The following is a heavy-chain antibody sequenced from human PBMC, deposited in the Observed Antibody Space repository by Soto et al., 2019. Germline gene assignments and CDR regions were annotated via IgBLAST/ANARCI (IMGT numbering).Heavy chain of an antibody. D-gene: IGHD3-10*01. CDR2: ISSSGSTI. J-gene: IGHJ4*02. CDR1: GFTFSDYY. CDR3: ARVSVGELLPDY. Sequence: GESLKISCAASGFTFSDYYMSWIRQAPGKGLEWVSYISSSGSTIYYADSVKGRFTISRDNAKNSLYLQMNSLRAEDTAVYYCARVSVGELLPDYWGQGTLVTVSS. V-gene: IGHV3-11*01.